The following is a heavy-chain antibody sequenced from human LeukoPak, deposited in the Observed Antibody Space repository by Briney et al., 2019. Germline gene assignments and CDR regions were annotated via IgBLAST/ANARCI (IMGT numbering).Heavy chain of an antibody. CDR1: EFSVGSNY. V-gene: IGHV3-21*01. CDR3: ARDPTSSWETAFDI. CDR2: ISSSSSYI. Sequence: GGSLRLSCAASEFSVGSNYMTWVRQAPGKGLEWVSSISSSSSYIYYADSVKGRFTISRDNAKNSLYLQMNSLRAEDTAVYYCARDPTSSWETAFDIWGQGTMVTVSS. D-gene: IGHD1-26*01. J-gene: IGHJ3*02.